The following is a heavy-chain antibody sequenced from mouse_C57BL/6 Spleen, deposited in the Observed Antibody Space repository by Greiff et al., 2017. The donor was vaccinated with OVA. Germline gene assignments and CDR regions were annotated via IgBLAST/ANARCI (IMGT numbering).Heavy chain of an antibody. CDR2: IYPGSGNT. J-gene: IGHJ4*01. CDR3: ARGGNYEGGAMDY. V-gene: IGHV1-76*01. Sequence: QVQLQQSGAELVRPGASVKLSCKASGYTFTDYYINWVKQRPGQGLEWIARIYPGSGNTYYNEKFKGKATLTAEKSSSTAYMQLSSLTSEDSAVYFCARGGNYEGGAMDYWGQGTSVTVSS. D-gene: IGHD2-1*01. CDR1: GYTFTDYY.